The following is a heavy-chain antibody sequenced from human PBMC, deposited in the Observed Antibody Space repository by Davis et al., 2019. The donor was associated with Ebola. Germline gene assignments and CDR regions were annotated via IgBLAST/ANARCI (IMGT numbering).Heavy chain of an antibody. J-gene: IGHJ3*02. CDR3: ARGITIFGVVIIGAFDI. D-gene: IGHD3-3*01. Sequence: SETLSLTCAVSGGSISSGGYSWSWIRQPPGKGLEWIGYIYHSGSTYYNPSLKSRVTISVDKSKNQFSLKLSSVTAADTAVYYCARGITIFGVVIIGAFDIWGQGTMVTVSS. V-gene: IGHV4-30-2*01. CDR2: IYHSGST. CDR1: GGSISSGGYS.